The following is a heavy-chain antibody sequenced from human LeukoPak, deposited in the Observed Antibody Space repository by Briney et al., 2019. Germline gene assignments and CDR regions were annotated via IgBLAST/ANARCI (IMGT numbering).Heavy chain of an antibody. J-gene: IGHJ5*02. V-gene: IGHV3-74*03. Sequence: GGSLRLSCVGSGFTISNYWMHWVHQAPGTGLVWVSRIHPDGSITTYADSVKGRFTISRDNAKNTQYLQMNSLRAEDTAVYYCAPQQTYSPYNWFDPWGQGTLVTVSS. CDR3: APQQTYSPYNWFDP. CDR2: IHPDGSIT. CDR1: GFTISNYW. D-gene: IGHD5-12*01.